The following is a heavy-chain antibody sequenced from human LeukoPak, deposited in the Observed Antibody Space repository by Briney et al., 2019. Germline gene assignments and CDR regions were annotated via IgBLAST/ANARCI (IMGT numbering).Heavy chain of an antibody. D-gene: IGHD1-26*01. CDR3: ARDQRNSGSYRFEY. CDR2: ISAYNGNT. V-gene: IGHV1-18*01. J-gene: IGHJ4*02. Sequence: ASVTVSCKASGYTFTSYGISWVRQAPGQGLEWMGWISAYNGNTNYAQKLQGRVTMTTDTSTSTAYMELTSLRSDDTAVYYCARDQRNSGSYRFEYWGQGTLVTVSS. CDR1: GYTFTSYG.